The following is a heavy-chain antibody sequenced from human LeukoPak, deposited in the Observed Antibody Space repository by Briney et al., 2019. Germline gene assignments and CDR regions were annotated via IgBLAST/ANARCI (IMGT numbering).Heavy chain of an antibody. Sequence: SETLSLTCAVSGGSISINNWWSWVRQPPGKGLEWIGEIYHHGATNYNPSLKSRVTLSVDKSKNQFSLELSSVTAADTAVYYCARGPSVAAHLDYWGQGTLVTVSS. CDR3: ARGPSVAAHLDY. CDR1: GGSISINNW. CDR2: IYHHGAT. D-gene: IGHD5-12*01. J-gene: IGHJ4*02. V-gene: IGHV4-4*02.